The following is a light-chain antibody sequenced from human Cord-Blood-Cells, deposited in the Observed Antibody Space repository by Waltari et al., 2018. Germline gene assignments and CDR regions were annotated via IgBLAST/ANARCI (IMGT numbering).Light chain of an antibody. Sequence: DIVMTQSPDSLAVSLGERATINCTSSQNVLYSSNNKNYLAWYQQKPGQPPKLLIYWASTRESGVPDRFSGSGSGTDFTLTISSLQAEDVAVYYCQQYYSTPWTFGQGTKVEIK. CDR3: QQYYSTPWT. CDR2: WAS. J-gene: IGKJ1*01. V-gene: IGKV4-1*01. CDR1: QNVLYSSNNKNY.